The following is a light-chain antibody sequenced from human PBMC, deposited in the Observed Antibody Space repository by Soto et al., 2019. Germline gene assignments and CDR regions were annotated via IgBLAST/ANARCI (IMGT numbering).Light chain of an antibody. CDR3: QQYNSYPRT. J-gene: IGKJ1*01. CDR2: KAS. CDR1: QSISNW. V-gene: IGKV1-5*03. Sequence: DIQMTQSPSPPSASVGDRVTITCRASQSISNWLAWYQQKPGKAPKLLIYKASSLETGVPSRLSGSGSGTEFALTISSLQPDDFATYYCQQYNSYPRTFGQGTKVDIK.